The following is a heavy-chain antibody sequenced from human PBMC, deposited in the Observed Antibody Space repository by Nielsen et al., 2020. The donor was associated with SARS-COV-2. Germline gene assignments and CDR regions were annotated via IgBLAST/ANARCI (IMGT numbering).Heavy chain of an antibody. V-gene: IGHV4-61*01. J-gene: IGHJ6*02. Sequence: SETLSLTCTVSGGSVSSGSYYWSWIRQPPGKGLEWIGYIYYSGSTNYNPSLKSRVTISVDTSKNQFSLKLSSVTAADTAVYYCARDGIDSGLDVWGQGTTVTVSS. D-gene: IGHD6-19*01. CDR1: GGSVSSGSYY. CDR2: IYYSGST. CDR3: ARDGIDSGLDV.